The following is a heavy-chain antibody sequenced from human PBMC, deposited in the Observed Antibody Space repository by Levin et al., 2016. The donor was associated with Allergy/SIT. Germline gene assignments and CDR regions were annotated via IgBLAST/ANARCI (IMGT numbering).Heavy chain of an antibody. J-gene: IGHJ6*02. CDR3: ARAYYGSGSRRGEYYYNGMDV. Sequence: VRQMPGKGLEWMGRIDPSDSYTNYSPSFEGHVTISADKSINTAYLQWGSLKASDTAMYYCARAYYGSGSRRGEYYYNGMDVWGQGTTVTVSS. V-gene: IGHV5-10-1*01. D-gene: IGHD3-10*01. CDR2: IDPSDSYT.